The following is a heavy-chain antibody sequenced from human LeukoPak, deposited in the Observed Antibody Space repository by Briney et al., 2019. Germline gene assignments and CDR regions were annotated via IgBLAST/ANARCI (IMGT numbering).Heavy chain of an antibody. D-gene: IGHD3-22*01. CDR2: IYYSGST. CDR3: ARAHYYDSSGYSQRTYWFGP. V-gene: IGHV4-59*01. J-gene: IGHJ5*02. Sequence: PSETLSLTCTVSGGSISSYYWGWIRQPPGKGLEWIGYIYYSGSTNYNPSLKSRVTISVDTSKNQFSLKLSSVTAADTAVYYCARAHYYDSSGYSQRTYWFGPWGQGTLVTVSS. CDR1: GGSISSYY.